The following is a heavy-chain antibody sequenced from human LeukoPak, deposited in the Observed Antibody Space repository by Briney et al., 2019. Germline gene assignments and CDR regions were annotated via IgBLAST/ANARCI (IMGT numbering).Heavy chain of an antibody. CDR2: ISYDGSNK. J-gene: IGHJ4*02. V-gene: IGHV3-30-3*01. D-gene: IGHD1-26*01. Sequence: GGSLRLSCAASGFTFSSYAMHWVRQAPGKGLEWVAVISYDGSNKYYADSVKGRFTISRDNSKNTLYLQMNSLRAEDTAVYYCASPTPKYSGSYWYYFDYWGQGTLVTVSS. CDR3: ASPTPKYSGSYWYYFDY. CDR1: GFTFSSYA.